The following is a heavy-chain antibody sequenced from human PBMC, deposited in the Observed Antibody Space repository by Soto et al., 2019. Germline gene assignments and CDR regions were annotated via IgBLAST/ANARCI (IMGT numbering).Heavy chain of an antibody. J-gene: IGHJ4*02. V-gene: IGHV3-48*02. Sequence: EVQLVESRGDLVQREGSLRLSCVASGFTFSVYSMNWVRQAPGKGLEWFSYITSDTKTIKYADSVKGRFTISRDNAKNSVYLQMNSLRDEDTAVYYCARSVEGHFDYWGQGTVVTVSS. CDR3: ARSVEGHFDY. CDR1: GFTFSVYS. D-gene: IGHD6-19*01. CDR2: ITSDTKTI.